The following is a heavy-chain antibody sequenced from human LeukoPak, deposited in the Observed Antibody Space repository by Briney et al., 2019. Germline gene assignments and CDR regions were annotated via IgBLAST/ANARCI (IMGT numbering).Heavy chain of an antibody. CDR1: GGSISSYY. D-gene: IGHD5-18*01. Sequence: SETLSLTCTVSGGSISSYYWSWIRQPPGKGLEWIGYIYYSGSTNYNPSLKSRVTISVDTSKNQFSLKLSSVTAADTAVYYCAKRLRTGYNYGYPDYWGQGTLVTVSS. CDR3: AKRLRTGYNYGYPDY. J-gene: IGHJ4*02. V-gene: IGHV4-59*01. CDR2: IYYSGST.